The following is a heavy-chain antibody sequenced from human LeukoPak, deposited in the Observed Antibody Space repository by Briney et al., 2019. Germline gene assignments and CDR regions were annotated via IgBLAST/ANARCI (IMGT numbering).Heavy chain of an antibody. J-gene: IGHJ3*02. CDR1: GFTFSTYA. D-gene: IGHD4-11*01. Sequence: PGGSLRLSCAASGFTFSTYAMSWVRQAPGKGLEWVSGISGSGGGGTYYADSAKGRFTISRDNSKNTLYMQMNSLRAEDTAVYYCARDIDYRDAFDIWGKGTTVTVSS. CDR2: ISGSGGGGT. CDR3: ARDIDYRDAFDI. V-gene: IGHV3-23*01.